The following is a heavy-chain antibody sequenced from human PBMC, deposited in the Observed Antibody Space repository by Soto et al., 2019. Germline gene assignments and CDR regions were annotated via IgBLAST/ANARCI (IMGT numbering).Heavy chain of an antibody. D-gene: IGHD6-19*01. CDR2: INHSGST. CDR3: ARGDNSGWYFDY. J-gene: IGHJ4*02. Sequence: QVQLQQWGAGLLKPSETLSLTCAVYGGSFRNYVWSWIRQPPGKGLEWIGEINHSGSTNYNPSLKSRVTISVDTSKKQFSLELNSVTAADTAVYFCARGDNSGWYFDYWGQGTLVTVSS. V-gene: IGHV4-34*01. CDR1: GGSFRNYV.